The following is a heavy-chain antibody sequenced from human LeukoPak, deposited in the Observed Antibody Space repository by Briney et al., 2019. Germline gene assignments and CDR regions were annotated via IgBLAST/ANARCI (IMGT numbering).Heavy chain of an antibody. CDR1: GGSISSSSYY. CDR2: IYYSGST. D-gene: IGHD2-2*01. CDR3: AGLGGGCSSTSCLFQH. Sequence: PSETLSLTCTVSGGSISSSSYYWGWIRQPPGKGLEWIGSIYYSGSTYYNPSLKSRVTISVDTSKNQFSLKLSSVTAADTAVYYCAGLGGGCSSTSCLFQHWGQGTLVTVSS. V-gene: IGHV4-39*01. J-gene: IGHJ1*01.